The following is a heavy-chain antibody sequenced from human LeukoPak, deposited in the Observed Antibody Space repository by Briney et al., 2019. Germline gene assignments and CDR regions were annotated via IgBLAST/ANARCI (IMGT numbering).Heavy chain of an antibody. V-gene: IGHV4-61*08. J-gene: IGHJ3*02. D-gene: IGHD4/OR15-4a*01. CDR1: GGSISSGDYY. CDR3: AGYGGIDAFDI. Sequence: SETLSLTCTVSGGSISSGDYYWSWIRQPPGKGLEWIGYIYYSGSTNYNPSLKSRVTISVDTSKNQFSLKLSSVTAADTAVYYCAGYGGIDAFDIWGQGTMVTVSS. CDR2: IYYSGST.